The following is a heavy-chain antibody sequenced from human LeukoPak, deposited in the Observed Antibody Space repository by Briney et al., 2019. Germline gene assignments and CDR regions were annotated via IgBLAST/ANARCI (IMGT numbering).Heavy chain of an antibody. Sequence: GGSLRLSSAASGFTFSSYGMHWVRQAPGKGLEWVAVIWYDGSNKYYADSVKGRFTISRDNSKNTLYLQMNSLRAEDTAVYYCAKAWDYYDSSGEYYFDYWGQGTLVTVSS. CDR3: AKAWDYYDSSGEYYFDY. CDR2: IWYDGSNK. J-gene: IGHJ4*02. CDR1: GFTFSSYG. V-gene: IGHV3-33*06. D-gene: IGHD3-22*01.